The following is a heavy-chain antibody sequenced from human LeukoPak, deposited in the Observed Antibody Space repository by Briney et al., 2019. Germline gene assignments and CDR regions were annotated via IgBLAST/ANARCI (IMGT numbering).Heavy chain of an antibody. J-gene: IGHJ4*02. CDR3: ARQPLSGYYYVPPGHFDY. CDR2: IYYSGST. V-gene: IGHV4-39*01. Sequence: SSETLSLTCTVSGGSISSSSYYWGWIRQPPGKGLEWIGSIYYSGSTYYNPSLKSRVTISVDTSKNQFSLKLSSVTAADTAVYYCARQPLSGYYYVPPGHFDYWGQGTLVTVSS. D-gene: IGHD3-22*01. CDR1: GGSISSSSYY.